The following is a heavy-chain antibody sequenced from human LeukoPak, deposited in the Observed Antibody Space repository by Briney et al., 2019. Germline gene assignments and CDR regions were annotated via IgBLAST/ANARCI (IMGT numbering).Heavy chain of an antibody. CDR1: GFTFSPYS. V-gene: IGHV3-30*04. D-gene: IGHD3-10*01. CDR3: ARAPSMVRGADIVWGWFLDL. CDR2: ISYDGSDE. Sequence: PGGSLRLSCAASGFTFSPYSMHWVRQGPGKGLECVSVISYDGSDEYYADAVKGRFTISRDSSKNIVYLQMDSLRAEDTATYYCARAPSMVRGADIVWGWFLDLWGRGTLVTVSS. J-gene: IGHJ2*01.